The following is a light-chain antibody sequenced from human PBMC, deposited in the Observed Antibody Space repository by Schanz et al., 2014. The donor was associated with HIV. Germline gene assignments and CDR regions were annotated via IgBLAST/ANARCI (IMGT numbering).Light chain of an antibody. V-gene: IGKV3-20*01. J-gene: IGKJ1*01. CDR1: QSISSSY. Sequence: EVVLTQSPGTLSLSPGERATLSCRAGQSISSSYLAWYQQKPGQAPRLLIFGASSRATGIPDRFSGSESGTDFTLTISSVEPEDYAMYYCQQYGSPPWTFGQGTKVEVK. CDR2: GAS. CDR3: QQYGSPPWT.